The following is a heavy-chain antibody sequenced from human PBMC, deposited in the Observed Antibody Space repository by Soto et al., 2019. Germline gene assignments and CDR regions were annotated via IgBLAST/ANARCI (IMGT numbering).Heavy chain of an antibody. J-gene: IGHJ4*01. D-gene: IGHD1-1*01. V-gene: IGHV4-59*12. CDR3: ARGRTTHNYFHF. CDR2: IYYSGST. CDR1: GGSISSYY. Sequence: SETLSLTCTVSGGSISSYYWSWIRQPPGKGLEWIGYIYYSGSTNYSPPLKSRVTISVDRSKNWVSLKLNSVTAADTAVYYCARGRTTHNYFHFWGHGTLVTVSS.